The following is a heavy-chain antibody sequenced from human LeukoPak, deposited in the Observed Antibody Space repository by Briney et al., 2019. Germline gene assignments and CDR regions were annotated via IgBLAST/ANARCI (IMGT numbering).Heavy chain of an antibody. CDR3: ARGGSGYYSIWTAGRGYYFDY. CDR1: GYSISSGYY. CDR2: IYYTGGT. Sequence: SETLSLTCSVSGYSISSGYYWGWIRQPPGRGLEWIGSIYYTGGTLYNPSLKSRVSMSVDTSTNQFSLKLSSVTAADTAVYYCARGGSGYYSIWTAGRGYYFDYWGQGTLVTVSS. V-gene: IGHV4-38-2*02. D-gene: IGHD3-22*01. J-gene: IGHJ4*02.